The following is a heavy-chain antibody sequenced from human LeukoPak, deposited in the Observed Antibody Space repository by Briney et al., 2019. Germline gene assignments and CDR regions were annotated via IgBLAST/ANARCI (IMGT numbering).Heavy chain of an antibody. V-gene: IGHV3-23*01. J-gene: IGHJ4*02. D-gene: IGHD3-22*01. CDR1: GFTFSSYG. CDR2: ISGSGGST. CDR3: AKDIRIVVAYYFDY. Sequence: GGSLRLSCAASGFTFSSYGMSWVRQAPGKGLEWVSAISGSGGSTYYADSVKGRFTISRDNSKNTLYLQMNSLRAEDTAVYYCAKDIRIVVAYYFDYWGQGTLVTVSS.